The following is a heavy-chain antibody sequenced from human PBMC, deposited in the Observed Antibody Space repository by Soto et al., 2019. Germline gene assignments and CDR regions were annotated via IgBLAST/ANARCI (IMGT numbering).Heavy chain of an antibody. Sequence: GGSLRLSCVASGFTFSTYVMSWVRQAPGKGLEWVSALTPSGGEAYYADSVEGRFTISRDNSMNALYLQMNSLRIEDTAVYYCAHPRGYGVFDAYDIWGQGTMVTVSS. J-gene: IGHJ3*02. CDR1: GFTFSTYV. V-gene: IGHV3-23*01. D-gene: IGHD4-17*01. CDR3: AHPRGYGVFDAYDI. CDR2: LTPSGGEA.